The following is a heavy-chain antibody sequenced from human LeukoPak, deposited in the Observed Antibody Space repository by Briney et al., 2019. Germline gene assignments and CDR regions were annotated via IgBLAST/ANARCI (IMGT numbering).Heavy chain of an antibody. CDR2: ISCDGSNK. J-gene: IGHJ6*04. D-gene: IGHD3-10*01. CDR1: GCTFSSYA. CDR3: AKDRRYYYGSGSYYNVHYGMDV. Sequence: QVQLVESGGGVVQPGRSRRLSCAASGCTFSSYAMHWFRQAPGKGLEWVAVISCDGSNKYYADSVKGRFTISRDNSKNTLYLQMNSLRAEDTAVYYCAKDRRYYYGSGSYYNVHYGMDVWGKGTTVTVSS. V-gene: IGHV3-30-3*01.